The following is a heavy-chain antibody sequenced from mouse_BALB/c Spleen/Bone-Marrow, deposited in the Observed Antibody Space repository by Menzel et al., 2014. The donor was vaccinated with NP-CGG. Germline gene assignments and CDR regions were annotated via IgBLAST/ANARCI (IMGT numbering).Heavy chain of an antibody. CDR3: ARDGWLLRGYYAMDY. V-gene: IGHV3-6*02. CDR2: ISYDGSN. Sequence: EVKLMESGPGLVKPSQSLSLTCSVTGYSITSGYYWNWIRQFPGNKLEWMGYISYDGSNNYNPSLKNRISITRDTSKNQCFLKLNSVTTEDTATYYCARDGWLLRGYYAMDYWGQGTSVTVSS. D-gene: IGHD2-3*01. J-gene: IGHJ4*01. CDR1: GYSITSGYY.